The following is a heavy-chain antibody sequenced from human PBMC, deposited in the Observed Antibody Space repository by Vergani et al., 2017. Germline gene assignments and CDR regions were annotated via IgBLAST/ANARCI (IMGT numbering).Heavy chain of an antibody. J-gene: IGHJ5*02. CDR1: GFTFSNAW. Sequence: EVQLVESGGGLVKPGGSLRLSCAASGFTFSNAWMSWVRQAPGKGLEWVSYISSSSSTIYYADSVKGRFTISRDNAKNSLYLQMNSLRDEDTAVYYCALMGRDTVTTGMRFDPWGQGTLVTVSS. CDR3: ALMGRDTVTTGMRFDP. CDR2: ISSSSSTI. V-gene: IGHV3-48*02. D-gene: IGHD4-17*01.